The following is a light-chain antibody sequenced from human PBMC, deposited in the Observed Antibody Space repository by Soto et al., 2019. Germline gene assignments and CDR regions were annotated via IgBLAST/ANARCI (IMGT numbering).Light chain of an antibody. CDR2: EVS. CDR3: SSYAGRNSYV. V-gene: IGLV2-8*01. Sequence: QSALTQPPSASGSPGQSVTISCTGTSSDVGSYNYVSWYQQHPGKAPKLMIYEVSKRPSGVPDRFSGSKSGNTASLTFSGLQAEDEADYYCSSYAGRNSYVFGTGTKLTVL. CDR1: SSDVGSYNY. J-gene: IGLJ1*01.